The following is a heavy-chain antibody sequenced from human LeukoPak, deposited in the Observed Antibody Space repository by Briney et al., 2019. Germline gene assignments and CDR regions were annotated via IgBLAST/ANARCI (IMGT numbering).Heavy chain of an antibody. CDR1: GGSISSSSYY. Sequence: SETLSLTCTVSGGSISSSSYYWGWIRQPPGKGLEWIGSTYYSGSTYYNPSLKSRVTISVDTSKNQFSLKLSSVTAADTAVYYCARHVPTYYYDSSGYFWFDPWGQGTLVTVSS. CDR3: ARHVPTYYYDSSGYFWFDP. J-gene: IGHJ5*02. V-gene: IGHV4-39*01. D-gene: IGHD3-22*01. CDR2: TYYSGST.